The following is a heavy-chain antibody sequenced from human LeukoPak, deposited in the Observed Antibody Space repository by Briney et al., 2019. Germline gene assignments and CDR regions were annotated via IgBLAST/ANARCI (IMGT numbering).Heavy chain of an antibody. CDR1: GYIFIDYS. J-gene: IGHJ4*02. V-gene: IGHV1/OR15-1*01. D-gene: IGHD7-27*01. Sequence: SVKVSCKASGYIFIDYSMDWVRQAPGQGLEWMGRINPKSGVTNYAQKFQGSFTTTTDTSTSTAYADLSSLRFDDTAMYYCARTKWGSVQYFDYWGQGTLVTVSS. CDR2: INPKSGVT. CDR3: ARTKWGSVQYFDY.